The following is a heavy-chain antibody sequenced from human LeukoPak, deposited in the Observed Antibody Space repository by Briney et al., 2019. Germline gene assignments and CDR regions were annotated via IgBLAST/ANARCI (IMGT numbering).Heavy chain of an antibody. Sequence: SETLSLTCTVSGGSISSSSYYWGWIRQPPGKGLEWIGSIYYSGSTYYNPSLKSRVTISVDTSKNQFSLKLSSVTAADTAVYYCARYVDTAMVLNYWGQGTLVTVSS. D-gene: IGHD5-18*01. V-gene: IGHV4-39*07. J-gene: IGHJ4*02. CDR2: IYYSGST. CDR3: ARYVDTAMVLNY. CDR1: GGSISSSSYY.